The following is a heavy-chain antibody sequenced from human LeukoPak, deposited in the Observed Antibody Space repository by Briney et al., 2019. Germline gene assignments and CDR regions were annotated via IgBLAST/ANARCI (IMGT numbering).Heavy chain of an antibody. D-gene: IGHD3-22*01. CDR2: ISGSGGST. V-gene: IGHV3-23*01. CDR3: AKDYDSSGYYNDYFDY. CDR1: GFTFSSYA. J-gene: IGHJ4*02. Sequence: GGSLRLSCAASGFTFSSYAMSWVRQAPGKGLEWVSAISGSGGSTYYADSVKGRFTISRDNSKNTLYLQMNSLRAEDTVVYYCAKDYDSSGYYNDYFDYWGQGTLVTVSS.